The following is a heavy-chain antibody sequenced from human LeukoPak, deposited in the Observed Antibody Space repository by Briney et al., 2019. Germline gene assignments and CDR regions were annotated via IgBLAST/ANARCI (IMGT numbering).Heavy chain of an antibody. V-gene: IGHV1-2*02. J-gene: IGHJ6*03. CDR1: GYTFTGYY. D-gene: IGHD5/OR15-5a*01. CDR2: INPNSGGT. Sequence: ASVTVSCKASGYTFTGYYMHWVRQAPGQGLEWMGWINPNSGGTNYAQKFQGRVTMTRDTSISTAYMELSRLRSDDTAVYYCARSKIRIYYYYYMDVWGKGTTVTVSS. CDR3: ARSKIRIYYYYYMDV.